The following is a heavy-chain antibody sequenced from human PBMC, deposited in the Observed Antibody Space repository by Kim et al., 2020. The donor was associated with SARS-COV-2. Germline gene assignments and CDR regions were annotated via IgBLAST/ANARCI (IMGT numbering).Heavy chain of an antibody. V-gene: IGHV3-11*04. CDR2: K. D-gene: IGHD3-10*01. J-gene: IGHJ2*01. Sequence: KYYHNSAKSRFPITNDKAKTSLYLQMSSLRAEDTAVYYCARNPGAYFDLWGRGTLVTVSS. CDR3: ARNPGAYFDL.